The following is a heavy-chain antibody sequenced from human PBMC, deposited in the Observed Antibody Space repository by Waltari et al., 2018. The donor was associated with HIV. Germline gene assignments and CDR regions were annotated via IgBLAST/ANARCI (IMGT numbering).Heavy chain of an antibody. CDR1: GFSLSTSGMR. D-gene: IGHD6-19*01. CDR3: ARMARIVVTGNYYYYMDV. J-gene: IGHJ6*03. CDR2: IDWDDGR. V-gene: IGHV2-70*04. Sequence: QVTLKESGPALVKPTQTLTLTCTFSGFSLSTSGMRVSWIRQPPGKALEWLARIDWDDGRFYSTSLKTRLTISKDTSKNQVVLTMTNMDPVDTATYYCARMARIVVTGNYYYYMDVWGKGTTVTVSS.